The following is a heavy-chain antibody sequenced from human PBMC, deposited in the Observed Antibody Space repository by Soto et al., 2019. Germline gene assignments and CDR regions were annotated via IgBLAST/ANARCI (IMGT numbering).Heavy chain of an antibody. Sequence: PSETLSLTCTVSGGSISSYYWSWIRQPPGKGLEWIGYIYYSGSTNYNPSLKSRVTISVDTSKNQFSLKLSSVTAADTAVYYCARDPHDYGDYGEFDPWGQGTLVTVSS. V-gene: IGHV4-59*01. D-gene: IGHD4-17*01. J-gene: IGHJ5*02. CDR1: GGSISSYY. CDR2: IYYSGST. CDR3: ARDPHDYGDYGEFDP.